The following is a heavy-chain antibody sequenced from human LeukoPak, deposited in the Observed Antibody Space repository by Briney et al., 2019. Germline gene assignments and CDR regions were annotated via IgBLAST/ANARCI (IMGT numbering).Heavy chain of an antibody. CDR3: ARDGFTIVGVVISHDY. D-gene: IGHD3-3*01. V-gene: IGHV7-4-1*02. CDR1: GYAFTSYV. J-gene: IGHJ4*02. Sequence: GASVKVSCKASGYAFTSYVMNWVRQAPGHGLEWMGWINTNTGKSTSATGFTGWVVFSLDTYVSTAYLQISSLKAEDTAVYYCARDGFTIVGVVISHDYWGQGTLVTVSS. CDR2: INTNTGKS.